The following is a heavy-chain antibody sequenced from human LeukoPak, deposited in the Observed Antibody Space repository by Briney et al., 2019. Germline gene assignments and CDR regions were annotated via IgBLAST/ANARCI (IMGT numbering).Heavy chain of an antibody. CDR2: ISGGTT. CDR1: GFTVGASL. CDR3: SRGSGWLSVY. V-gene: IGHV3-49*03. Sequence: GGSLRLSCTASGFTVGASLMSCFRPAPGEGLEWIGFISGGTTEYAASVKGRFTISRDDSTSIAYLQMNSLTTEDTAVYYCSRGSGWLSVYWGQGTLVTVSS. J-gene: IGHJ4*02. D-gene: IGHD6-19*01.